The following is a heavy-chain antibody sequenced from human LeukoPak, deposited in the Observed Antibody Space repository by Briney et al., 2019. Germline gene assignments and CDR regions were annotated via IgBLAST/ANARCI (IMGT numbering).Heavy chain of an antibody. V-gene: IGHV1-2*02. CDR1: GYTFTGYY. Sequence: ASVKVSCEASGYTFTGYYMHWVRQAPGQGLEWMGWIDPKRGGTKYAQKFQGRVTMTRDTSISAAYMELSSLRSDDTAVYYYARDVGHCSGGTCPIFDYWGQGTLVTVSS. CDR2: IDPKRGGT. J-gene: IGHJ4*02. CDR3: ARDVGHCSGGTCPIFDY. D-gene: IGHD2-15*01.